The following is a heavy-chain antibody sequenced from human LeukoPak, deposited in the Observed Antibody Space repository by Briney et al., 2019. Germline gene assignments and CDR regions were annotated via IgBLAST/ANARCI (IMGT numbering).Heavy chain of an antibody. V-gene: IGHV3-23*01. J-gene: IGHJ4*02. CDR2: ISGSGGST. Sequence: GGSLRLSCAASGFTFSSNGMSWVRQAPGKGLEWVSAISGSGGSTYYADSVKGRFTISRDNSKCTLYLQTNSLRAEDTAVYYCAKRSDYGGDGRYFDYWGQGSLVTVSS. CDR3: AKRSDYGGDGRYFDY. CDR1: GFTFSSNG. D-gene: IGHD4-23*01.